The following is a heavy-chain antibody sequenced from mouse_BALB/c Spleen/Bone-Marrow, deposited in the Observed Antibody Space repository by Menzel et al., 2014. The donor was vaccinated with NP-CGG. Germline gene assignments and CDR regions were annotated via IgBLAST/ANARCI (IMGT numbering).Heavy chain of an antibody. CDR1: GYTFTSYW. CDR2: FYPGSGST. D-gene: IGHD2-14*01. CDR3: TRYRYDADYFDY. Sequence: LQQSGSELVRPGASVKLSCKASGYTFTSYWMHWVKQRPGQGLEWIGNFYPGSGSTNYDEKFKRKATLTVDTSSSTAYMQLSSLTSEDSAVCYCTRYRYDADYFDYWGQGTTLTVSS. J-gene: IGHJ2*01. V-gene: IGHV1S22*01.